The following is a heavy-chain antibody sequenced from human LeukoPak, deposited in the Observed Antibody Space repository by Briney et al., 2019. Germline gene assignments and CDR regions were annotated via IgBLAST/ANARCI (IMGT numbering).Heavy chain of an antibody. CDR3: ARESVGDYVRGSYRYTDY. D-gene: IGHD3-16*02. CDR2: INSDGSST. J-gene: IGHJ4*02. Sequence: GGSLRLSCAASGFTFSSYWMHWVRHAPGKGLVWVSRINSDGSSTSYADSVKGRFTISRDNAKNTLYLQMNSLRAEDTAVYYCARESVGDYVRGSYRYTDYWGQGTLVTVSS. CDR1: GFTFSSYW. V-gene: IGHV3-74*01.